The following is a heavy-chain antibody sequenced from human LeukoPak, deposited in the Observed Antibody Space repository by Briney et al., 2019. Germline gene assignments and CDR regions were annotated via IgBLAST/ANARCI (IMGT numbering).Heavy chain of an antibody. CDR3: ARGISAVVPRAFDV. J-gene: IGHJ3*01. CDR1: GFTFSSYW. V-gene: IGHV3-7*01. Sequence: PGGSLRLSCAASGFTFSSYWMSWVRQAPGKGLEWVANIKQDGSEKYYVDSVKGRFTISRDNAKNTLYLQLNSLRAEDTAVYFCARGISAVVPRAFDVWGQGTLVTVSS. D-gene: IGHD2-15*01. CDR2: IKQDGSEK.